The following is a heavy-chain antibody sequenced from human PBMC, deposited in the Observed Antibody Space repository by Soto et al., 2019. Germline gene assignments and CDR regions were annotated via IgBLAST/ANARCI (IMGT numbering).Heavy chain of an antibody. CDR1: GYTFTSYG. V-gene: IGHV1-18*01. J-gene: IGHJ3*02. D-gene: IGHD2-21*01. Sequence: ASVKVSCKASGYTFTSYGISWVRQAPGQGLEWMGWISAYNGNTNYAQKLQGRVTMTTDTSTSTVHMELSSLRSEDTAAYFCTRVTIAGARNGFDIWGQGTMVTVSS. CDR2: ISAYNGNT. CDR3: TRVTIAGARNGFDI.